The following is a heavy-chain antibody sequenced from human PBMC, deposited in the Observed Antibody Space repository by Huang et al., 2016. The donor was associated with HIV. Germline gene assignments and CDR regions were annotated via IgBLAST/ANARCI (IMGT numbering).Heavy chain of an antibody. Sequence: QVKLVQSGAEVKRPGASVKVSCRASGGTFSTTAVSWVGQAPGQGLEWMGGCIPMFGTTNYAQRFQGKVTITADESSSTVYMELSSLRSDDTAVYYCARQPYCGGDCAHYYYFYMDVWGKGTTVTVSS. J-gene: IGHJ6*03. D-gene: IGHD2-21*02. CDR2: CIPMFGTT. CDR1: GGTFSTTA. V-gene: IGHV1-69*13. CDR3: ARQPYCGGDCAHYYYFYMDV.